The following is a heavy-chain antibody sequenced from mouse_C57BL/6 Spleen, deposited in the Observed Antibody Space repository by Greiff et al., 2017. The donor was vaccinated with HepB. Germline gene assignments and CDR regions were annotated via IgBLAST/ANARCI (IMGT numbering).Heavy chain of an antibody. CDR1: GYTFTSYW. D-gene: IGHD3-1*01. CDR2: IYPSDSET. V-gene: IGHV1-61*01. Sequence: QVQLKQPGAELVRPGSSVKLSCKASGYTFTSYWMDWVKQRPGQGLEWIGNIYPSDSETHYNQKFKDKATLTVDKSSSTAYMQLSSLTSEDSAVYYCARSGLYYFDYWGQGTTLTVSS. J-gene: IGHJ2*01. CDR3: ARSGLYYFDY.